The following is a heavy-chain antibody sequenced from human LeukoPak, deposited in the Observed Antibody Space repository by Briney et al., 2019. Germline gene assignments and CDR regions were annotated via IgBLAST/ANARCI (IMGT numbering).Heavy chain of an antibody. CDR2: INPNSGGT. D-gene: IGHD3-3*01. J-gene: IGHJ4*02. CDR3: ARGRRAERITIFGVAIDY. CDR1: GYTFTGYY. Sequence: ASVKVSCKASGYTFTGYYMHWVRQAPGQGLEWMGRINPNSGGTNYAQKFQGRVTMTRDTSISTAYMELSRLRCDDTAVYYCARGRRAERITIFGVAIDYWGQGTLVTVSS. V-gene: IGHV1-2*06.